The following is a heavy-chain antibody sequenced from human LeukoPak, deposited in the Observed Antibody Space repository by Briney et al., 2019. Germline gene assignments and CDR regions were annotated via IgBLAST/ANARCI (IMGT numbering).Heavy chain of an antibody. D-gene: IGHD2-15*01. J-gene: IGHJ4*02. CDR1: GFTFDDYG. V-gene: IGHV3-20*04. Sequence: GGSLRRSCAASGFTFDDYGMTWVRQTPGKGLEWVSTINWNGGSTAYADSVKGRFTISRDNAKNSLYLQMNSLRAEDAAVYYCAKEDCSGGRCYSLHYWGQGTLVTVSS. CDR3: AKEDCSGGRCYSLHY. CDR2: INWNGGST.